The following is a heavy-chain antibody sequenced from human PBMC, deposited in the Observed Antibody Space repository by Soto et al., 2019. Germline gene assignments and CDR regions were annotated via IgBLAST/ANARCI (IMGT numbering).Heavy chain of an antibody. CDR2: IYYSGST. V-gene: IGHV4-30-4*01. CDR1: GGSISSGDYY. Sequence: LSLTCTVSGGSISSGDYYWSWIRQPPGKGLEWIGYIYYSGSTYYNPSLKSRVTISVDTSKNQFSLKLSSVTAADTAVYYCARDPSPMTTVTTVSTWGQGTLVTVSS. CDR3: ARDPSPMTTVTTVST. D-gene: IGHD4-17*01. J-gene: IGHJ5*02.